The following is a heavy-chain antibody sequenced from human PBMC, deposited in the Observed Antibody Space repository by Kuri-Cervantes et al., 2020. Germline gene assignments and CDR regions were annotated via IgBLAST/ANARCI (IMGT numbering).Heavy chain of an antibody. D-gene: IGHD6-13*01. CDR3: AHRLIASAQRAFDI. Sequence: SGPTLVKPTQTLTLTCTFSGFSLSTSGVGVGWIRQPPGKALEWLALIYWDDDERYRPSLKSRLTITKDTSRNQVVPTMTNMDPVDTATYYCAHRLIASAQRAFDIWGQGTMVTVSS. CDR2: IYWDDDE. V-gene: IGHV2-5*02. J-gene: IGHJ3*02. CDR1: GFSLSTSGVG.